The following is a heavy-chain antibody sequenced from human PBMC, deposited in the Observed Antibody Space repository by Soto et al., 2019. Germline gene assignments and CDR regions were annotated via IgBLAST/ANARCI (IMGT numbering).Heavy chain of an antibody. CDR3: ASQSSEWLLFAS. CDR2: ISSSSSTI. Sequence: EVQLVESGGGLVQPGGSLRHSCAASGFTFSSYSMNWVRQAQGKGLEWVSYISSSSSTIYYADSVKGRFTISRDNAKNSLYLQMNSLRAEDTAVYYCASQSSEWLLFASWGQGTLVTVSS. V-gene: IGHV3-48*01. D-gene: IGHD5-12*01. J-gene: IGHJ4*02. CDR1: GFTFSSYS.